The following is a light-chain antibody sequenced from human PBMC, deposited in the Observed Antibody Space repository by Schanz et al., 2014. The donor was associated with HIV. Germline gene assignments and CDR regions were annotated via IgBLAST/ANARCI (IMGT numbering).Light chain of an antibody. CDR3: GAWDDSLGGRYI. CDR1: ASDIGDDD. J-gene: IGLJ1*01. V-gene: IGLV1-44*01. Sequence: QSVLTQPPSASGTPGQRVTISCSRSASDIGDDDVHWYQQLPGAAPKLLIWSSTVRPSGVPDRFSGSKSGTSVSLAISGLQSGDEGDYYCGAWDDSLGGRYIFGPGTKVTVL. CDR2: SST.